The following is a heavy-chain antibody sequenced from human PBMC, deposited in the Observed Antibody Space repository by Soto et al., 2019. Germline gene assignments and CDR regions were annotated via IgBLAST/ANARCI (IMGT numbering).Heavy chain of an antibody. CDR1: GFTFSSYA. V-gene: IGHV3-23*01. J-gene: IGHJ1*01. Sequence: GGSLRLSCAASGFTFSSYAMSWVRQAPGKGLEWVSAISGSGGSTYYAYSVKGRFTISRDNSKNTLYLQMNSLRAEDTAVYYCANAYCTNGVCYPEYFQHWGQGTLVTVSS. D-gene: IGHD2-8*01. CDR3: ANAYCTNGVCYPEYFQH. CDR2: ISGSGGST.